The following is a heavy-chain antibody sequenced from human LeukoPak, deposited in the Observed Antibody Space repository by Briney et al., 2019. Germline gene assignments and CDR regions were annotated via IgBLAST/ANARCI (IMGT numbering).Heavy chain of an antibody. J-gene: IGHJ4*02. CDR1: GFTFTSFD. CDR2: ISGGDTSI. CDR3: ARTFDF. V-gene: IGHV3-48*03. Sequence: GGSLRLSCAASGFTFTSFDMNWVRQAPGKGLEWVSFISGGDTSIYYADSVRGRFTISRDNAKNSVYLQMNSLRAEDTAVYYCARTFDFWGQGVLVTVSS.